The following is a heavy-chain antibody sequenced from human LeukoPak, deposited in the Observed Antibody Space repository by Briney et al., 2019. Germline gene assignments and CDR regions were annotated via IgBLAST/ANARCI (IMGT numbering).Heavy chain of an antibody. Sequence: SVKVSCKASGGTFSSYAISWVRQAPGQGLEWMGRIVPIFGTANYAQKFQGRVTITTDESTSTAYMELSSLRSEDTAVYYCARDGGYSGYDKGFYWGQGTLVTVSS. J-gene: IGHJ4*02. V-gene: IGHV1-69*05. D-gene: IGHD5-12*01. CDR2: IVPIFGTA. CDR1: GGTFSSYA. CDR3: ARDGGYSGYDKGFY.